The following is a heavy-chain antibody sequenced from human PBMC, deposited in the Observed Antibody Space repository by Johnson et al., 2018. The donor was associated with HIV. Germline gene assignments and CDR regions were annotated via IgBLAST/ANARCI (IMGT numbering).Heavy chain of an antibody. CDR1: GFNVSTNN. CDR2: TYSGGST. CDR3: ARAGARAFDI. Sequence: VQLVESGGGVVQPGRSLRLSCAASGFNVSTNNMNWVRQAPGKGLEWVSVTYSGGSTYYADSVKGRFTISRDNSKNTLYLQMNSLRAEDTAVYYCARAGARAFDIWGQGTMVTVSS. J-gene: IGHJ3*02. V-gene: IGHV3-66*02. D-gene: IGHD1-26*01.